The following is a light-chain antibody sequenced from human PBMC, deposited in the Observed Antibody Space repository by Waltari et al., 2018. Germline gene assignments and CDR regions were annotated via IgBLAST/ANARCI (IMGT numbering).Light chain of an antibody. CDR3: QQRSSWPYT. CDR1: QTVGTY. V-gene: IGKV3-11*01. CDR2: DAS. Sequence: EIVLTQSPATLSLSPGERATLFCRASQTVGTYLAWYQKKPGQPPRLLIFDASSRSTGIPAKFRGSGSGTDFTLTVSNLEPEDFAVYFCQQRSSWPYTFGQGTRLEI. J-gene: IGKJ2*01.